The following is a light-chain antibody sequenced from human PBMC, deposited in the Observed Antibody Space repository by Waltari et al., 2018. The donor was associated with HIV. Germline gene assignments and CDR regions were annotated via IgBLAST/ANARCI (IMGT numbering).Light chain of an antibody. CDR3: QQYYDVQS. V-gene: IGKV4-1*01. Sequence: IVMTQSPDSLAVSLGERATMNCKSSLRVLSPSNNKNYLAWYQQKPGQPPKLLMYWASTRESGVPERFRGSGSGTDFTLTIDTMEAEDAALYYCQQYYDVQSFGQGTKVEIK. J-gene: IGKJ2*03. CDR2: WAS. CDR1: LRVLSPSNNKNY.